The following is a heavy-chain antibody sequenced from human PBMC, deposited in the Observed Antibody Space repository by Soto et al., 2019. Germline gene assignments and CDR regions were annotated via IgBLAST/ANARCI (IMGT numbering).Heavy chain of an antibody. CDR2: IRRKVNSYTT. CDR1: GFTFSDHY. CDR3: TRDLVAGTPGGLDV. V-gene: IGHV3-72*01. J-gene: IGHJ6*02. Sequence: EVQLVESGGGLVQPGGSLRLSCAASGFTFSDHYMDWVRQAPGKGLEWVGRIRRKVNSYTTEYAAAVKGRFTISRDDSXNSLYLQMNSLKNEDTAVYYCTRDLVAGTPGGLDVWGQGTAVAVSS. D-gene: IGHD6-19*01.